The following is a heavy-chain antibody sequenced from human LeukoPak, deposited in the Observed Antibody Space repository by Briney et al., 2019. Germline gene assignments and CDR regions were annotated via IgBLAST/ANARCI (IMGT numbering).Heavy chain of an antibody. Sequence: GGSLRLSCAASGFTFSDYYMSWIRQAPGKGLEWVSYISSSGSTIYYADSVKGRFTISRDNAKNSLYLQMDSLRAEDTAVYYCARVLHKRNYDSSGYYGYWGQGTLVTVSS. CDR2: ISSSGSTI. V-gene: IGHV3-11*04. J-gene: IGHJ4*02. CDR1: GFTFSDYY. D-gene: IGHD3-22*01. CDR3: ARVLHKRNYDSSGYYGY.